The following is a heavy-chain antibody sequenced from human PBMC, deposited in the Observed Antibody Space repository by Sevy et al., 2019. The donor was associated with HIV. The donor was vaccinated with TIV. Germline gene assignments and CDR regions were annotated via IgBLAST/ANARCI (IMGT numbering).Heavy chain of an antibody. J-gene: IGHJ4*02. CDR2: FFHSDSP. Sequence: SETLSLTCSVSGNSLSSDDYYWSWVRQPPGKGLEWIAYFFHSDSPKYRPSLKSRLPISIDTSKNPFPLKVTSVTAADSAVYYCARSQNVVSAPFDYWGQGTPVTVSS. CDR3: ARSQNVVSAPFDY. D-gene: IGHD5-18*01. V-gene: IGHV4-30-4*08. CDR1: GNSLSSDDYY.